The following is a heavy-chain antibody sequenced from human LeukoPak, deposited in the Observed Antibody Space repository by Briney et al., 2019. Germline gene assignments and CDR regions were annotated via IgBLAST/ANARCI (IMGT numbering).Heavy chain of an antibody. V-gene: IGHV1-2*02. CDR1: GYTFTGYY. D-gene: IGHD1-26*01. J-gene: IGHJ4*02. CDR2: INPNSGGT. Sequence: ASVKVSCKASGYTFTGYYMHWVRQAPGQGLEWMGWINPNSGGTNYAQKFQGRVTMTRDTSISTAYMELSRLRSDDTAAYYCARDSGSGSCFDYWGQGTLVTVSS. CDR3: ARDSGSGSCFDY.